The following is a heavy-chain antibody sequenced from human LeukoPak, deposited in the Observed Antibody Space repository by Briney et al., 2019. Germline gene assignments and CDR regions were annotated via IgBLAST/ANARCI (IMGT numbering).Heavy chain of an antibody. CDR1: GGSISSYY. J-gene: IGHJ4*02. V-gene: IGHV4-59*01. Sequence: SETLSLTCTVSGGSISSYYWSWIRQPPGRGLEWIGYIYYSGSTNYNPSLKSRVTISVDTSKNQFSLKLSSVTAADTAVYYCARQAYSSGWPDYFDYWGQGTLVTVSS. D-gene: IGHD6-19*01. CDR2: IYYSGST. CDR3: ARQAYSSGWPDYFDY.